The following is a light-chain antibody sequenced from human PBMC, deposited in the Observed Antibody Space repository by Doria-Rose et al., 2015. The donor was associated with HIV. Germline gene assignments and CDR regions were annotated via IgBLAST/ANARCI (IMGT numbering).Light chain of an antibody. CDR1: QSFSSTY. Sequence: EIVLTQSPGTLSLSPGERATLSCRASQSFSSTYLAWYQQKPGQAPSLLTYDGSASATGIPDRLSASGSVTDFTLTINRVEPEGFALYYCHRYGTSWTFGQGTKVEI. CDR2: DGS. V-gene: IGKV3-20*01. CDR3: HRYGTSWT. J-gene: IGKJ1*01.